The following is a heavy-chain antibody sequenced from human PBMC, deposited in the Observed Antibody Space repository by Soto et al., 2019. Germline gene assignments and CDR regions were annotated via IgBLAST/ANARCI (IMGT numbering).Heavy chain of an antibody. CDR3: AKTSIAARGTGDYYYGMDV. D-gene: IGHD6-6*01. CDR1: GGSISSSNW. Sequence: PSETLSLTCAVSGGSISSSNWWSWVRQPPGKGLEWIGEIYHSGSTNYNPSLKSRVTISVDKSKNQFSLKLSSVTAADTAVYYCAKTSIAARGTGDYYYGMDVWGQGTTVTVS. V-gene: IGHV4-4*02. J-gene: IGHJ6*02. CDR2: IYHSGST.